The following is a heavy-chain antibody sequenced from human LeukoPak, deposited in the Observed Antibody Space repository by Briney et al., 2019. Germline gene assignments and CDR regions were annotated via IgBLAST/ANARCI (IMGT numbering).Heavy chain of an antibody. D-gene: IGHD5-18*01. J-gene: IGHJ4*02. CDR3: ARAPPVDTAMVPHDY. Sequence: GGSLRLSCAASGFTFTSYRMDWVRQAPGKGLEWVSSISSSSTYIYYADSVKGRFTISRDNARNSLYLQMDSLRAEDTAVYFCARAPPVDTAMVPHDYWGQGTLVTVSS. CDR2: ISSSSTYI. CDR1: GFTFTSYR. V-gene: IGHV3-21*01.